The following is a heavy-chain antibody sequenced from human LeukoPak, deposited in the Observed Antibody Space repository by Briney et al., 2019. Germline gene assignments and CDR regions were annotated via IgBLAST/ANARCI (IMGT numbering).Heavy chain of an antibody. D-gene: IGHD4-17*01. CDR1: GFTSSSYW. CDR3: ARALTTSTTVTTGY. J-gene: IGHJ4*02. Sequence: GGSLRLSCAASGFTSSSYWMHWVRQAPGKGLVWVSRINSDGSSTNYADSVKGRFTISRDNAKNTLYLQMDSLRAEDTAVYYCARALTTSTTVTTGYWGQGILVTVSS. CDR2: INSDGSST. V-gene: IGHV3-74*01.